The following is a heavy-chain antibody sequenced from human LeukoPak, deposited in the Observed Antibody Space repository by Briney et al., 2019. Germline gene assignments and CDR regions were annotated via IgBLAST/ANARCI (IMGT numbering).Heavy chain of an antibody. CDR2: IYPGDSDT. Sequence: GESLKISCKGSGYTFTNYWIGWVRQMPGKGLEWMGIIYPGDSDTRYSPSFQGQVTISADKSISTAYLQWSSLKASDTAMYYCARVRKIAAAGTGWFDPWGQGTLVTVSS. CDR1: GYTFTNYW. CDR3: ARVRKIAAAGTGWFDP. J-gene: IGHJ5*02. D-gene: IGHD6-13*01. V-gene: IGHV5-51*01.